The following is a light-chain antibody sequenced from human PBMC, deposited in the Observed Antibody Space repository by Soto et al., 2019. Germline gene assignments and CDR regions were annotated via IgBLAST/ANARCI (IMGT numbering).Light chain of an antibody. CDR3: QQGCNWHLT. Sequence: EIVLTQSPATLSLSPGERATLSCRASQSVSSYLAWYQQKPGQAPRLLIYVASIRATGIPARFSGSGSGTDFTLTISSLETEDFAVYYCQQGCNWHLTCGGGTKVEIK. V-gene: IGKV3-11*01. CDR1: QSVSSY. J-gene: IGKJ4*01. CDR2: VAS.